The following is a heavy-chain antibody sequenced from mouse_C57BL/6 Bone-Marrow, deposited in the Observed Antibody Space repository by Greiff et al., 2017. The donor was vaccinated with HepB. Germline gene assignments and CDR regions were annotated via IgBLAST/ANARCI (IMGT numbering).Heavy chain of an antibody. CDR2: ISSGGSYT. CDR3: ARLRGHYAMDY. Sequence: EVKLVESGGDLVKPGGSLKLSCAASGFTFSSYGMSWVRQTPDKRLEWVATISSGGSYTYYTDSVKGRFTMSRDNAKNTLYLQLSSLKSEDTAMYYCARLRGHYAMDYWGQGTSVTVSS. J-gene: IGHJ4*01. CDR1: GFTFSSYG. V-gene: IGHV5-6*01.